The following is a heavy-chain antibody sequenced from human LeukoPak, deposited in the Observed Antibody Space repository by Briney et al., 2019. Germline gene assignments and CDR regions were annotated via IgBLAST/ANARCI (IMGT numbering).Heavy chain of an antibody. CDR3: TSGEYTQGSDV. J-gene: IGHJ3*01. D-gene: IGHD4-17*01. Sequence: SETLSLTCTVSSGSISSNTYYWGWIRQPPGRGLEWIGTVSYRGSTYYNPSLKSRVTISVDTSKNQFSLKLTSVTAADTAVYYCTSGEYTQGSDVWGQGTMVTVTS. CDR1: SGSISSNTYY. V-gene: IGHV4-39*01. CDR2: VSYRGST.